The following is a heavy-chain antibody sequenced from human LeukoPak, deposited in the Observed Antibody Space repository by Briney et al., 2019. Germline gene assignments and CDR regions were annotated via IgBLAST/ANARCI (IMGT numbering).Heavy chain of an antibody. CDR3: ARDRDPLQNWYFDL. J-gene: IGHJ2*01. Sequence: PSETLSLTCTVSGGSISSSYWSWIRQPPGKGLEWIGSIYYSGSTNYNPSLKSRVTISVDTSKNQFSLKLSSVTAADTAVYYCARDRDPLQNWYFDLWGRGTLVTVSS. CDR2: IYYSGST. D-gene: IGHD5-24*01. CDR1: GGSISSSY. V-gene: IGHV4-59*01.